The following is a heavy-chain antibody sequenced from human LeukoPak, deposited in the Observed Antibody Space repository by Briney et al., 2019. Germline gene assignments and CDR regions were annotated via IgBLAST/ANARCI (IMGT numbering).Heavy chain of an antibody. CDR1: GFTFSSHA. CDR3: AKHPPYSGTYSGY. Sequence: GGSLRLSCEASGFTFSSHAMSWVRQAPGKGLEWVSTINPTGSGTFYGDSVKGRFTISRDNYKNALYLQVKSLRAEDTAVYYCAKHPPYSGTYSGYWGQGTLVTVSS. J-gene: IGHJ4*02. V-gene: IGHV3-23*01. CDR2: INPTGSGT. D-gene: IGHD1-26*01.